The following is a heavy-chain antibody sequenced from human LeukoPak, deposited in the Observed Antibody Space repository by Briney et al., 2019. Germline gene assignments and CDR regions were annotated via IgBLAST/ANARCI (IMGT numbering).Heavy chain of an antibody. CDR3: ARGDSSGYFDY. CDR1: GFTFTSYS. D-gene: IGHD3-22*01. J-gene: IGHJ4*02. Sequence: GGSLRISCAASGFTFTSYSMNWVRQAPGKGLEWVSYISSSSGTIYYADSVKGRFTISRDNAKNSLYLQMNSLRAEDTAMYYCARGDSSGYFDYWGQGTLVTVSS. V-gene: IGHV3-48*01. CDR2: ISSSSGTI.